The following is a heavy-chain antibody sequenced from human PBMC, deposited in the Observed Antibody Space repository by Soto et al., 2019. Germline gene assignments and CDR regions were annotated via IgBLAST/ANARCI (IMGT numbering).Heavy chain of an antibody. D-gene: IGHD3-3*01. V-gene: IGHV3-7*01. CDR1: GFTFSSNC. J-gene: IGHJ6*02. CDR3: ARDGVRYDFWSGYSANGMDV. CDR2: IKQDGSEK. Sequence: PGGSLRLSCAAFGFTFSSNCMSRAFQAPGKGPEWVANIKQDGSEKYYVDSVKGRFTISRDNAKNSLYLQMNSLRAEDTAVYYCARDGVRYDFWSGYSANGMDVWGQGTTVTVSS.